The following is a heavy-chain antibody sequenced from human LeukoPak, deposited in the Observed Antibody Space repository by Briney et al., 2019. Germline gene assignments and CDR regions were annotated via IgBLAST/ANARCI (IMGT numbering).Heavy chain of an antibody. D-gene: IGHD2-15*01. CDR2: INHSGST. J-gene: IGHJ6*04. V-gene: IGHV4-34*01. Sequence: KPSETLSLTCAVYGGSFSGYYWSWIRRPPGKGLEWIGEINHSGSTNYNPSLKSRVTISVDTSKNQFSLKLSSVTAADTAVYYCARVSVDIVVVVAATTYYYGMDVWGKGTTVTVSS. CDR3: ARVSVDIVVVVAATTYYYGMDV. CDR1: GGSFSGYY.